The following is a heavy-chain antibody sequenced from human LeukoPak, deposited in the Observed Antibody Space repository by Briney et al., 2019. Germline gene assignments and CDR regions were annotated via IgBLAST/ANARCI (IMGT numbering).Heavy chain of an antibody. D-gene: IGHD6-13*01. Sequence: GGSLRLSCAASGLTFSNYGMHWVRQAPGKGLEWVSVIYSGDSTYYADSVKGRFTISRDNSKNTLYLQMNSLRAEDTALYYCAREKGNAFDIWGQGTMVTVSS. V-gene: IGHV3-NL1*01. CDR1: GLTFSNYG. CDR2: IYSGDST. CDR3: AREKGNAFDI. J-gene: IGHJ3*02.